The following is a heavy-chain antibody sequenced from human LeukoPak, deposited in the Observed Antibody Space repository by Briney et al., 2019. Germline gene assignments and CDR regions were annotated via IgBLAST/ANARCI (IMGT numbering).Heavy chain of an antibody. CDR3: AKDIYPDSSGIGDYFDY. CDR2: ISWNSGSI. D-gene: IGHD3-22*01. J-gene: IGHJ4*02. Sequence: GGSLRLSCAASGFTFDDYAMHWVRQAPGKGLEWVSGISWNSGSIGYADSVKGRFTISRDNAKNSLYLQMNGLRAEDTALYYCAKDIYPDSSGIGDYFDYWGQGTLVTVSS. CDR1: GFTFDDYA. V-gene: IGHV3-9*01.